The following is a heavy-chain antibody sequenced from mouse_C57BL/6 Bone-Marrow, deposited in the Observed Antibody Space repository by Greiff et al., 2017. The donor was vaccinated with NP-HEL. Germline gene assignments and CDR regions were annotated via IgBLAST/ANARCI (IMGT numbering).Heavy chain of an antibody. CDR1: GYTFTSYW. CDR2: IYPSDSET. D-gene: IGHD1-1*01. Sequence: QVQLQQPGAELVRPGSSVKLSCKASGYTFTSYWMDWVKQRPGQGLEWIGNIYPSDSETHYNQKFKDKATLTVDKSSSTAYMQLSSLTSEDSAVYYRARRRITLMDYWGQGTSVTVSS. CDR3: ARRRITLMDY. V-gene: IGHV1-61*01. J-gene: IGHJ4*01.